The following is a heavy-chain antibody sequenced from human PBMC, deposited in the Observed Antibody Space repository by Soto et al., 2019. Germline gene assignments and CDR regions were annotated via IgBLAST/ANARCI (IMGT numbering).Heavy chain of an antibody. CDR3: ASKFGELLADAFDM. Sequence: QVQLQESGPRLVKSSGTLSLTCAVSGGSISSRKWWSWVRQPPGKGLEWIGEIYHTGSTNYNPSLKSRVTISIDKTKNLFSLKLSSVTAAETTVYFCASKFGELLADAFDMWGQGTTVTVSS. J-gene: IGHJ3*02. D-gene: IGHD3-10*01. V-gene: IGHV4-4*02. CDR1: GGSISSRKW. CDR2: IYHTGST.